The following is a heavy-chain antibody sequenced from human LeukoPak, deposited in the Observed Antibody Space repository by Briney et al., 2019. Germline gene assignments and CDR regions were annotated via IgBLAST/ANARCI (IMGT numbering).Heavy chain of an antibody. D-gene: IGHD2-2*01. V-gene: IGHV1-18*04. CDR1: GYTFTSYY. J-gene: IGHJ6*03. CDR2: ISACNGNT. CDR3: ARVVVVPAAPPDYYYYYVDV. Sequence: ASVKVSCKASGYTFTSYYMHWVRQAPGQGLEWMGWISACNGNTNYAQKLQGRVTMTTDTSTSTAYMELRSLRSDDTAVYYCARVVVVPAAPPDYYYYYVDVWGKGTTVTVSS.